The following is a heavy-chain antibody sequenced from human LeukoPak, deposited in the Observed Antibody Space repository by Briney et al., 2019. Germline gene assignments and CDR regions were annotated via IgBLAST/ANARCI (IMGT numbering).Heavy chain of an antibody. J-gene: IGHJ4*02. CDR3: ARRTTGTGPFDY. CDR1: GGSISSYY. D-gene: IGHD1-1*01. Sequence: SETLSLTCTVSGGSISSYYWSWIRQPPGKGLEWIAYIYYRGSTNYNPSLKSRVTISVDTSKNQFSLQLSSLTAADTAVYYCARRTTGTGPFDYWGQGTLVTVSS. CDR2: IYYRGST. V-gene: IGHV4-59*08.